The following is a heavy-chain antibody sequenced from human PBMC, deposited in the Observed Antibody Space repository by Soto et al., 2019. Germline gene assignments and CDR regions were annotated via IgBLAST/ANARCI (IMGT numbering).Heavy chain of an antibody. D-gene: IGHD1-26*01. CDR1: GFTFSSYA. CDR2: IPYDGSNK. J-gene: IGHJ4*02. CDR3: ARDGIEWELLLAY. V-gene: IGHV3-30-3*01. Sequence: GGSLRLSCAASGFTFSSYAMHWVRQAPGKGLEWVAVIPYDGSNKYYADSVKGRFTISRDNSKNTLYLQMNSLRAEDTAVYYCARDGIEWELLLAYWGQGTLVTVSS.